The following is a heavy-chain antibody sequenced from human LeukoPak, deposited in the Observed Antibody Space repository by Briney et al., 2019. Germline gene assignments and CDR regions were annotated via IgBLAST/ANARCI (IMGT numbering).Heavy chain of an antibody. CDR3: ARDWGPFDY. CDR1: GGSFSGYY. J-gene: IGHJ4*02. CDR2: INQDGSEK. Sequence: ETLSLTCAVYGGSFSGYYWSWIRQPPGKGLEWVANINQDGSEKYYVDSVKGRFTISRDNAKKSLYLQLNSLRAKDTAVYYCARDWGPFDYWGQGTLASVSS. D-gene: IGHD3-16*01. V-gene: IGHV3-7*01.